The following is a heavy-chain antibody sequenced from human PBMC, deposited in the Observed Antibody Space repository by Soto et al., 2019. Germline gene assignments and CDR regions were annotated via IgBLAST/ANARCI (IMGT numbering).Heavy chain of an antibody. J-gene: IGHJ4*02. V-gene: IGHV4-39*07. CDR3: ARANYGSGSYYIPYYFDY. Sequence: SETLSLTCTVSDGSISSSSYYWGWIRQPPGKGLEWIGSIYYSGSTYYNPSLKSRVTIYVDTSKNQFSLKLSSVTAADTAVYYCARANYGSGSYYIPYYFDYWGQGTLVTVSS. CDR2: IYYSGST. CDR1: DGSISSSSYY. D-gene: IGHD3-10*01.